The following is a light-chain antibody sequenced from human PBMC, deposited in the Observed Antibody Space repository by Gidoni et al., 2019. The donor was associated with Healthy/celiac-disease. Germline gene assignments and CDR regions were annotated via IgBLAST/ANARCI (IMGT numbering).Light chain of an antibody. CDR1: QSVSSN. V-gene: IGKV3-15*01. Sequence: PATLSVSPGERATLSCRASQSVSSNLAWYQQKPGQAPRLLIYGASTRATGIPARFSGSGSGTEFTLTISSLQSEDFAVYYCQQYNNWPYTFGQGTKLEIK. CDR3: QQYNNWPYT. CDR2: GAS. J-gene: IGKJ2*01.